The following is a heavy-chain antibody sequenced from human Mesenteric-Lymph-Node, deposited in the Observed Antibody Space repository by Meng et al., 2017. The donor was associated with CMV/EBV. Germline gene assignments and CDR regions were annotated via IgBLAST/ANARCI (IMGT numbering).Heavy chain of an antibody. CDR1: GFTFSSYA. V-gene: IGHV3-23*01. J-gene: IGHJ3*01. CDR2: ISGSGGST. CDR3: AKDTLITFGGVAGAFDV. Sequence: GGSLRLSCAASGFTFSSYAMSWVRQAPGKGLEWVSAISGSGGSTYYADSVKGRFTISRDNAKNSLYLQMNSLRAEDTALYYCAKDTLITFGGVAGAFDVWGQGTMVTVSS. D-gene: IGHD3-16*01.